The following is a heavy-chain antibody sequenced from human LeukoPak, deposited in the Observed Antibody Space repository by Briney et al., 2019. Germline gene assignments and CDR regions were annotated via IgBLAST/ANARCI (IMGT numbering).Heavy chain of an antibody. D-gene: IGHD3-3*01. Sequence: SETLSLTCSVSGGSMRSSDYYWAWIRQPPGKGLEWIGSIYHSGSTYYNPSLKSRVTISVDTSKNQFSLKLSSVTAAATAVYYCARAEDVLRFLEWSYNWFDPWGQGTLVTVSS. V-gene: IGHV4-39*07. CDR1: GGSMRSSDYY. CDR3: ARAEDVLRFLEWSYNWFDP. CDR2: IYHSGST. J-gene: IGHJ5*02.